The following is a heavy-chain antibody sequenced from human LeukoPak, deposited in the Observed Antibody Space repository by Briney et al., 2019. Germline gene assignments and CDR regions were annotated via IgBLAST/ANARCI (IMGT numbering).Heavy chain of an antibody. D-gene: IGHD2-15*01. CDR1: GGSISSGSYY. V-gene: IGHV4-61*02. CDR2: IYTSGST. CDR3: ARDFLAVEPGGFDY. Sequence: SETLSLTCTVSGGSISSGSYYWSWIRQPAGKGLEWIGRIYTSGSTNYNPSLKSRVTISVDTSKNQFSLKLSSVTAEDTAVYYCARDFLAVEPGGFDYWGQGTLVTVSS. J-gene: IGHJ4*02.